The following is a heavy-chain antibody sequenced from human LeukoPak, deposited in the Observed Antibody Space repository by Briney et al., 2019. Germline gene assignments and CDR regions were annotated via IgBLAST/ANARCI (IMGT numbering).Heavy chain of an antibody. CDR1: GFTFSSYA. Sequence: GGSLRLSCAASGFTFSSYAMHWARQAPGKGLEWVAVISYDGSNKYYADSVKGRFTISRDNSKNTLYLQMNSLRAEDTAVYYCARDCSSTSCYPIWGQGTMVTVSS. J-gene: IGHJ3*02. D-gene: IGHD2-2*01. CDR2: ISYDGSNK. V-gene: IGHV3-30*04. CDR3: ARDCSSTSCYPI.